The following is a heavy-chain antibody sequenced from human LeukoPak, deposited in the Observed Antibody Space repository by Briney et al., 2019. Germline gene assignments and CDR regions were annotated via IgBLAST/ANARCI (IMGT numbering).Heavy chain of an antibody. D-gene: IGHD1-26*01. J-gene: IGHJ3*02. V-gene: IGHV3-21*04. CDR3: AKDFEATWDAFDI. CDR1: AFTFSSYS. Sequence: KSWGSLRLSCAGSAFTFSSYSMNWVRQAPGKGLEWVSSISGSSSDIYYADSVKGRFTISRDNAKNSLYLQMNSLRAEDMALYYCAKDFEATWDAFDIWGQGTMVTVSS. CDR2: ISGSSSDI.